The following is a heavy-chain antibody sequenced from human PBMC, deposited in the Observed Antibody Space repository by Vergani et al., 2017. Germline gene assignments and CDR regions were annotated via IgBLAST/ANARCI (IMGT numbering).Heavy chain of an antibody. CDR1: GFTFSSYA. D-gene: IGHD4-17*01. V-gene: IGHV3-15*01. CDR3: TTGLTTVTTFAFDI. Sequence: EVQLLESGGGLVQPGGSLRLSCAASGFTFSSYAMSWVRQAPGKGLEWVGRIKSKTDGGTTDYAAPVKGRFTISRDDSKNTLYLQMNSLKTEDTAVYYCTTGLTTVTTFAFDIWGQGTMVTVSS. J-gene: IGHJ3*02. CDR2: IKSKTDGGTT.